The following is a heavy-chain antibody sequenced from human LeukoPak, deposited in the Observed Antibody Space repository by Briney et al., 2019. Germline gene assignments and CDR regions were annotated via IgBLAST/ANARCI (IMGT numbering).Heavy chain of an antibody. CDR1: GFTFSSYW. V-gene: IGHV3-74*01. J-gene: IGHJ4*02. CDR2: IASDGSST. CDR3: ARGRPHGNDY. D-gene: IGHD4-23*01. Sequence: GGSLRLSCAASGFTFSSYWMNWVRQAPGKGLVWVSRIASDGSSTTHADFVKGRFSISRDNAKNTLYLQMNSLRVEDTAVYYCARGRPHGNDYWGQGTLVTVSS.